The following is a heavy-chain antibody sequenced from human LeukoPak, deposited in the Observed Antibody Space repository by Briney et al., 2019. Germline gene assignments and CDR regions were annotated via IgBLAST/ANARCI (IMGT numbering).Heavy chain of an antibody. CDR1: GGSISSSSYY. CDR3: ARTIFGVVIKPSIAFDI. CDR2: IYYSGST. D-gene: IGHD3-3*01. J-gene: IGHJ3*02. V-gene: IGHV4-39*01. Sequence: SETLSLTCTVSGGSISSSSYYWGWIRQPPGKGLEWIGSIYYSGSTYYNPSLKRRVTISVDPSKNQFSLKLSSVTAADTAVYYCARTIFGVVIKPSIAFDIWGQGTMVTVSS.